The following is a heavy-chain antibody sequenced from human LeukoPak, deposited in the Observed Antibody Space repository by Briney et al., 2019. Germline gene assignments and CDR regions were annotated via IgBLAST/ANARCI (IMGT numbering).Heavy chain of an antibody. Sequence: GGSLRLSRAASGFTFDDYAMSWVRQAPGKGLEWVSAIGGSGGSTYYADSVKGRFTISRDNSKNTLYLQMNSLRAEDTAVYYCAKLVGPTGWGCFDYWGQGTLVTVSS. D-gene: IGHD1-26*01. J-gene: IGHJ4*02. V-gene: IGHV3-23*01. CDR3: AKLVGPTGWGCFDY. CDR1: GFTFDDYA. CDR2: IGGSGGST.